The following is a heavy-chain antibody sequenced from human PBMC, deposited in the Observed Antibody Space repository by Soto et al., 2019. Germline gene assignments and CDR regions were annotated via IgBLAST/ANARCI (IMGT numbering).Heavy chain of an antibody. J-gene: IGHJ5*02. Sequence: PGGSLRLSCSASGFTFSSYAMHWVRQAPGKGLEYVSAISSNGGSTYYADSVKGRFTISRDNSKNTLYLQMNSLRAEDTAVYYCAKEYYDSSGFFWFDPWGQGTLVTVSS. D-gene: IGHD3-22*01. V-gene: IGHV3-64*04. CDR3: AKEYYDSSGFFWFDP. CDR1: GFTFSSYA. CDR2: ISSNGGST.